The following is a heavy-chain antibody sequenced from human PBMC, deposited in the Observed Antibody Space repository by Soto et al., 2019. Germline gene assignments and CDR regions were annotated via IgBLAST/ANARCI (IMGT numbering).Heavy chain of an antibody. J-gene: IGHJ6*03. CDR1: GFTVSSNY. V-gene: IGHV3-66*01. Sequence: GGSLRLSCAASGFTVSSNYMSWVRQAPGKGLEWVSVIYSGGSTYYADSVRGRFTISRDNAKNSLYLQMNSLRAEDTAVYYCARVPVRFLEWLANYYYYYMDVWGKGTTVTVSS. CDR2: IYSGGST. CDR3: ARVPVRFLEWLANYYYYYMDV. D-gene: IGHD3-3*01.